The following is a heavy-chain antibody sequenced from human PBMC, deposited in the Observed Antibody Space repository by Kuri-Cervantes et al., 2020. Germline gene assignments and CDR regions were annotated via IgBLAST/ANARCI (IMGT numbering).Heavy chain of an antibody. Sequence: GESLKISCAASGFTFSSYAMSWVRQVPGKGLEWVSAISGSGGSTYYADSVKGRFTISRDNSKNTLYLQMNSLRAEDTAVYYCAKDLSFEVTPAEYFQHWGQGTLVTVSS. D-gene: IGHD4-11*01. CDR2: ISGSGGST. J-gene: IGHJ1*01. CDR3: AKDLSFEVTPAEYFQH. V-gene: IGHV3-23*01. CDR1: GFTFSSYA.